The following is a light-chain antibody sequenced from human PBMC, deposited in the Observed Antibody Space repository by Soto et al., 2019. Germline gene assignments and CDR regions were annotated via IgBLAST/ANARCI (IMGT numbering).Light chain of an antibody. CDR2: YNN. V-gene: IGLV1-44*01. CDR1: NSNIASNT. CDR3: AAWDDTLKRYV. Sequence: QSVLTQPPSASETPGQTVSISCSGSNSNIASNTVNWYQHLPGTAPKLLIYYNNQRPSGVPDRFSGSKSGTSASLAISGLQSEDESDSYCAAWDDTLKRYVFGTGTKVTVL. J-gene: IGLJ1*01.